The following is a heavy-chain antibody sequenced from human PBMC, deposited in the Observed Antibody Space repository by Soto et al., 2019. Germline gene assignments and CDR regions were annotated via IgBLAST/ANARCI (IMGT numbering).Heavy chain of an antibody. Sequence: QVQLVQSGAEVKKPGASVTVSCKASGYTFTTYGVSWVRQAPGQGLEWLGWINGYNGNAKYAENLQGRVSMTTDTSTSTAYMELRSLRSDDTAVYYCARMGDVPYYYYGMDVWGQRTTVTVSS. CDR3: ARMGDVPYYYYGMDV. CDR1: GYTFTTYG. D-gene: IGHD3-16*01. V-gene: IGHV1-18*01. CDR2: INGYNGNA. J-gene: IGHJ6*02.